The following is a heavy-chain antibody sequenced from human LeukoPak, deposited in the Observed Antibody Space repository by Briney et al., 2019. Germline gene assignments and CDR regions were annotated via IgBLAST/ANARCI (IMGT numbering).Heavy chain of an antibody. J-gene: IGHJ4*02. D-gene: IGHD3-22*01. Sequence: PGGSLRLSCAASGFTFSSYDMPWVRQATGKGLDWVSAIGTAGDTYYPGSVKGRFTISRENAKNSLYLQMNSLRAGDTAVYYCARVGVGITMIVVVITFDYWGQGTLVTVSS. CDR2: IGTAGDT. CDR1: GFTFSSYD. CDR3: ARVGVGITMIVVVITFDY. V-gene: IGHV3-13*01.